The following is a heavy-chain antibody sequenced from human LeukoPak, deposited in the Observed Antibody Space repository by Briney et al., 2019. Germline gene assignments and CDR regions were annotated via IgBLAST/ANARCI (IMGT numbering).Heavy chain of an antibody. J-gene: IGHJ2*01. CDR3: ARVNGASRYFDL. CDR1: GGSISSSSYY. CDR2: IYYSGST. Sequence: SETLSLTCTVSGGSISSSSYYWGWIRQPPGKGLEWIGSIYYSGSTYYNPSLKSRVTISVDTSKNQFSLKLSSVTAADTAVYYCARVNGASRYFDLWGRGTLVTVSS. D-gene: IGHD2-8*01. V-gene: IGHV4-39*01.